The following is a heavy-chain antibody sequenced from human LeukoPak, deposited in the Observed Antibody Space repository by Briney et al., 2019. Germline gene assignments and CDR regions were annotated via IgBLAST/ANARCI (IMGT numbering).Heavy chain of an antibody. D-gene: IGHD6-19*01. Sequence: EASVKVSCKASGYTFTGYYMHWVRQAPGQGLEWMGWINPNSGGTNYAQKFQGRVTMTRDTSISTAYMELSRLRSDDTAVYYCARAEAVAGTDFDYWGQGTLVTVSS. CDR3: ARAEAVAGTDFDY. CDR1: GYTFTGYY. CDR2: INPNSGGT. V-gene: IGHV1-2*02. J-gene: IGHJ4*02.